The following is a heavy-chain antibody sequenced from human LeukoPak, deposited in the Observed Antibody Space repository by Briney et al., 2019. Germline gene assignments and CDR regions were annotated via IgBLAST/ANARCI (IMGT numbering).Heavy chain of an antibody. CDR2: IYSGGST. J-gene: IGHJ5*02. CDR3: ARDPAGSGNNWFDP. V-gene: IGHV3-66*01. D-gene: IGHD3-10*01. Sequence: GGSLRLSCAASGFTVSSNYMSWVRQAPGKGLEWVSVIYSGGSTYYADSVKGRFTISRDNSKNTLYLQMNSLRAEDTAVYHCARDPAGSGNNWFDPWGQGTLVTVSS. CDR1: GFTVSSNY.